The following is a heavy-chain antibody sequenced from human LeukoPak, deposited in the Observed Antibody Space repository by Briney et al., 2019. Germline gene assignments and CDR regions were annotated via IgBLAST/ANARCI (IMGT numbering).Heavy chain of an antibody. CDR1: GFTFSSYG. CDR3: AKDSLEWLVPHY. Sequence: PGGSLRLSCAASGFTFSSYGMSWVRQAPGKGLEWVSAISGSGGSTYYADSVKGRFTVSRDNSKNTLYLQMNSLRAEDTAVYYCAKDSLEWLVPHYWGQGTLVTVSS. J-gene: IGHJ4*02. CDR2: ISGSGGST. V-gene: IGHV3-23*01. D-gene: IGHD6-19*01.